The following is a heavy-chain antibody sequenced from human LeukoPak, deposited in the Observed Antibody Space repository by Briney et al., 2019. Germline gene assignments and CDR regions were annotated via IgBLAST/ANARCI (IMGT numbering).Heavy chain of an antibody. CDR1: GFTFSSYW. CDR3: ARAPYSGGWYLMY. CDR2: IRKDGNEQ. J-gene: IGHJ4*02. Sequence: GGSLRLSCAASGFTFSSYWMTWVRQVPGKGLEWVANIRKDGNEQYYMDSVKGRFTISRDNAKNSLFLQMNSLRAEDTAVYYCARAPYSGGWYLMYWGQGTLVTVSS. V-gene: IGHV3-7*01. D-gene: IGHD6-19*01.